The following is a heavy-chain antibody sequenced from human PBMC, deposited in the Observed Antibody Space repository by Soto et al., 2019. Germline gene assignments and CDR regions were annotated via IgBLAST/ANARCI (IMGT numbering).Heavy chain of an antibody. CDR3: TRGGATGAGIYQFEN. Sequence: EVQLVESGGGLVQPGGSLRLSCAASGFTFTSNWMHWVRQAPGKGLVWVSRINSDGTTTTYADSVKGRFTISRDNAKNTLYLQVNSLGGEDTAVYYCTRGGATGAGIYQFENWGQGTLVTVSS. J-gene: IGHJ4*02. CDR2: INSDGTTT. D-gene: IGHD3-10*01. CDR1: GFTFTSNW. V-gene: IGHV3-74*01.